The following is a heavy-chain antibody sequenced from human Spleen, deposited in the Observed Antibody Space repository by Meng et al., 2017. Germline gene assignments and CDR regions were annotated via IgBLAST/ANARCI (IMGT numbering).Heavy chain of an antibody. Sequence: GESLKISCKGSGYSFTNYWIAWVRQMPGKGLECMGLIYPGDSEARYSPSFQGQVTISAAKSVSTAYLQWSSLKASDTAIYYCARLTMKVVVDGHDAFDIWGQGTTVTVSS. V-gene: IGHV5-51*01. CDR3: ARLTMKVVVDGHDAFDI. CDR2: IYPGDSEA. J-gene: IGHJ3*02. CDR1: GYSFTNYW. D-gene: IGHD3-22*01.